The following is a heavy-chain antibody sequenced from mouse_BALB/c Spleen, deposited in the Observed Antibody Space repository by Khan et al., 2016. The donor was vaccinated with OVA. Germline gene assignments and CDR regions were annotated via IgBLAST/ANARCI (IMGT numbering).Heavy chain of an antibody. CDR3: ARQSYYHYNIMDY. CDR1: GFSFTNYG. J-gene: IGHJ4*01. CDR2: IWSDGTS. D-gene: IGHD2-10*01. Sequence: QMQLVESGPGLVAPSQSLSLTCTISGFSFTNYGVHWVRQPPGKGLEWLAVIWSDGTSTYNPAVKSRRTISNDNSKSQVLIRMNRLQTDDTSLYFCARQSYYHYNIMDYWGQGTSVTVSS. V-gene: IGHV2-6-1*01.